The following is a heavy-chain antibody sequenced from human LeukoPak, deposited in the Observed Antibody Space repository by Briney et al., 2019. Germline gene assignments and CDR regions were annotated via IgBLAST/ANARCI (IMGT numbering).Heavy chain of an antibody. Sequence: SETLSLTCTVSGGSISSSSYYWGWIRQPPGKGLEWIGSIYYSGSTYYNPSLKSRVTISVDTSKNQFSLKLSSVTAADTAVYYCARARRGQGAYYFDYWGQGTLVTVSS. D-gene: IGHD3-10*01. CDR1: GGSISSSSYY. V-gene: IGHV4-39*07. CDR2: IYYSGST. J-gene: IGHJ4*02. CDR3: ARARRGQGAYYFDY.